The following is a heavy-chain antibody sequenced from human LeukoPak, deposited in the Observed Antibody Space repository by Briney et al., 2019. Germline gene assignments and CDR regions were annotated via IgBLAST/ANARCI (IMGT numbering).Heavy chain of an antibody. CDR2: IWYDGSNK. CDR3: ARAARGSYSVY. CDR1: GFTFSSYG. D-gene: IGHD1-26*01. J-gene: IGHJ4*02. V-gene: IGHV3-33*01. Sequence: PGGSLRLSCAASGFTFSSYGMHWVRQAPGKGLEWVAVIWYDGSNKYYADFVKGRFTISRDNSKNTLYLQMNSLRAEDTAVYYCARAARGSYSVYWGQGTLVTVSS.